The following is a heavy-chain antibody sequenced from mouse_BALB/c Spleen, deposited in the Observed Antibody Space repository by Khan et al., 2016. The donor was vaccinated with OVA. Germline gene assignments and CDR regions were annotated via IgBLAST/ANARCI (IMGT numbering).Heavy chain of an antibody. Sequence: VQLQESGAELARPGASVKMSCKASGYTFTTYTMHWVKQRPGQGLEWIGYINPNNDYTNYNQKFKDKATLTADKSSSTAYMQLSSLTSEDSAVYYCAREGAYDRYDGWFAYWGQGTLVTVSA. D-gene: IGHD2-14*01. V-gene: IGHV1-4*01. CDR3: AREGAYDRYDGWFAY. J-gene: IGHJ3*01. CDR1: GYTFTTYT. CDR2: INPNNDYT.